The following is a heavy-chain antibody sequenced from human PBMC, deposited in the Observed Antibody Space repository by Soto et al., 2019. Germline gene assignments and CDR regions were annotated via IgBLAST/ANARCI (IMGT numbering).Heavy chain of an antibody. CDR1: GYTFTGNG. V-gene: IGHV1-18*01. J-gene: IGHJ4*02. CDR3: ARDKSGAVTSPGDY. D-gene: IGHD2-8*02. CDR2: ISAYNGNT. Sequence: ASVKVSCKASGYTFTGNGVSWVRQAPGQGLEWMGWISAYNGNTDYAQKLQGRVTMTTDTSTSTAYMELTSLRSDDTAVYYCARDKSGAVTSPGDYWGQGTLVTVSS.